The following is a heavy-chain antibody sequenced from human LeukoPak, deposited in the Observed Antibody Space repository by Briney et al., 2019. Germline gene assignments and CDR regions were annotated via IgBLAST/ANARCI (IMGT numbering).Heavy chain of an antibody. Sequence: SETLSLTCAVYGGSFSGYYWSWIRQPPGKGLEWIGEINHSGSTNYNPSLKSRVTISVDMSKNQFSLKLSSVAAADTAVYYCARPLTTVTTGHAFDIWGQGTMVTVSS. CDR3: ARPLTTVTTGHAFDI. CDR2: INHSGST. J-gene: IGHJ3*02. D-gene: IGHD4-17*01. CDR1: GGSFSGYY. V-gene: IGHV4-34*01.